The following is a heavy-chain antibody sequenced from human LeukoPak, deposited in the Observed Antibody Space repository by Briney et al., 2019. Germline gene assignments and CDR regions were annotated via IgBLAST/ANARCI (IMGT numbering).Heavy chain of an antibody. D-gene: IGHD6-19*01. CDR2: IYYSGST. CDR1: GGCMSREY. V-gene: IGHV4-59*01. CDR3: ARGGWSLDF. Sequence: SEALAPTCTVPGGCMSREYRRWIRQPPRKGLEWIGYIYYSGSTNYNPSLKSRVTMSADTSKNQFSLKLSSVTAADTAVYYCARGGWSLDFWGRGTLVTISS. J-gene: IGHJ4*02.